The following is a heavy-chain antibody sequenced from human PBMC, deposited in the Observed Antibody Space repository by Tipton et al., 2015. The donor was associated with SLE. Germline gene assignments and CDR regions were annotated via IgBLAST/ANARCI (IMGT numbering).Heavy chain of an antibody. CDR1: GGSFSGYY. D-gene: IGHD6-6*01. CDR2: INHSGST. V-gene: IGHV4-34*01. Sequence: TLSLICAVYGGSFSGYYWSWIRQPPGKGLEWIGEINHSGSTNYNPSLKSRVTISVDTSKNQFSLKLSSVTAADTAVYYCARGRGSSSSGHYWGQGTLVTVSS. CDR3: ARGRGSSSSGHY. J-gene: IGHJ4*02.